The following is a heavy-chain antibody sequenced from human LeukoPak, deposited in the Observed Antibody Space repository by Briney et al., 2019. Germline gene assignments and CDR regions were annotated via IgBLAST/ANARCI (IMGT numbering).Heavy chain of an antibody. CDR2: FDPEDGET. V-gene: IGHV1-24*01. J-gene: IGHJ6*03. CDR1: GYTLTELS. Sequence: ASVKVSCKVSGYTLTELSMHWVRQAPGKGLEWMGGFDPEDGETIYAQKFQGRVTMTEDTSTDTAYMELSSLRSEDTAVYYCARGARGMVRGVIMSYYYYYMDVWGKGTTVTVSS. CDR3: ARGARGMVRGVIMSYYYYYMDV. D-gene: IGHD3-10*01.